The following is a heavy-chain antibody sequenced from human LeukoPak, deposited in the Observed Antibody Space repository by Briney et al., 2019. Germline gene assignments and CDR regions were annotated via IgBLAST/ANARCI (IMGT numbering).Heavy chain of an antibody. D-gene: IGHD3-10*01. Sequence: GESLKISCKGPGSGFTSYWISWVRQMPGKGLEWMGRVDPSDSYTNYSPSFQGHVSISADKSISTAYLQWRSLKASDTALYYCASLFRDDVFDIWGQGTMVTVSS. J-gene: IGHJ3*02. CDR2: VDPSDSYT. CDR3: ASLFRDDVFDI. V-gene: IGHV5-10-1*01. CDR1: GSGFTSYW.